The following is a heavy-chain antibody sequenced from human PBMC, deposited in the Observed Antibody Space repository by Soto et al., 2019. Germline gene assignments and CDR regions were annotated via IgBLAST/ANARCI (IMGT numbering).Heavy chain of an antibody. J-gene: IGHJ3*01. CDR3: ARWNLVGPTIGAFDL. D-gene: IGHD1-26*01. V-gene: IGHV3-33*01. CDR1: GFTFSRNG. Sequence: QVQLVESGGGVVQPGRSLRLSCAASGFTFSRNGMHRVRQAPGKGLEWVAIIWYDGSNKYYADSVKGRFTISRDNSKNTMYLQMNSLRAEDTAIYYCARWNLVGPTIGAFDLWGQGTMVTVSS. CDR2: IWYDGSNK.